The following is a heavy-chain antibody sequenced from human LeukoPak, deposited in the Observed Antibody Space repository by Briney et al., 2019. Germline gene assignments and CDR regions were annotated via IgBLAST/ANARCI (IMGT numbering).Heavy chain of an antibody. CDR3: ARGYYYGSGSYSLVFDY. D-gene: IGHD3-10*01. CDR1: GFTFSSSE. Sequence: GGSLRLSGGAPGFTFSSSEMDWVRQAPGKGLEWVASINSATTIYYADSVKGRFTISRDNTKNSVYLQISSLRAEDTAVYYCARGYYYGSGSYSLVFDYWGQGILVTVSS. J-gene: IGHJ4*02. V-gene: IGHV3-48*03. CDR2: INSATTI.